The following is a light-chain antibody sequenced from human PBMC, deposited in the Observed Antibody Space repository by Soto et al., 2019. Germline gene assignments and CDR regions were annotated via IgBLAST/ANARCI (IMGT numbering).Light chain of an antibody. CDR2: GAS. J-gene: IGKJ1*01. CDR3: QQYNEWPPWT. V-gene: IGKV3-15*01. Sequence: EIVMTQSPATLSVSPGERATLSYRASQSVSSKLAWYQQKPGQAPRLLIYGASTRATGVPARFSGSGSGTEFTLTISSLQSEDFAVYYCQQYNEWPPWTFGQGTKVEVK. CDR1: QSVSSK.